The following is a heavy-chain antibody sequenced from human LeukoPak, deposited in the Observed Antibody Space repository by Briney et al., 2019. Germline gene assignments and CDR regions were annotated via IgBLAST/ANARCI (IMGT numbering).Heavy chain of an antibody. CDR1: GYSFTSYW. CDR3: ARHPRYDSSGYYSASDY. CDR2: IYPGDSDT. Sequence: GESLKISCKGSGYSFTSYWIGWVRQMPGKGLEWMGIIYPGDSDTRYSPSFQGQVTISADKSISTAYLQWSSLKASDTAMYYCARHPRYDSSGYYSASDYWGQGTLVTVSS. V-gene: IGHV5-51*01. J-gene: IGHJ4*02. D-gene: IGHD3-22*01.